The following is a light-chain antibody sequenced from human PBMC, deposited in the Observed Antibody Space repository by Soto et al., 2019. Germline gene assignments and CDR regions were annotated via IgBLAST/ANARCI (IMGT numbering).Light chain of an antibody. V-gene: IGLV2-14*03. CDR3: SSFTGPPTLDV. J-gene: IGLJ1*01. CDR2: GVS. Sequence: QSVLTQPASVSGSPGQSVTISCTGTSSDVGAYKYVSWYQKHPGKAPKLMIYGVSNRPSGVSNRFSGSKSGNTAFLTISVLQPEDEADYYCSSFTGPPTLDVFGTGTKLTVL. CDR1: SSDVGAYKY.